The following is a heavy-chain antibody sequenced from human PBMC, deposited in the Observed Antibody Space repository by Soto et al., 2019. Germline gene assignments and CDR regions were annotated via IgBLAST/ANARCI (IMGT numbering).Heavy chain of an antibody. J-gene: IGHJ6*02. D-gene: IGHD4-17*01. CDR2: ISSSSSYI. CDR1: GFTFSSYS. V-gene: IGHV3-21*01. Sequence: PGGSLRLSCAASGFTFSSYSMNWVRQAPGKGLEWVSSISSSSSYIYYADSVKGRFTISRDNAENSLYLQMNSLRAEDTAVYYCARDLATTVISYYYYGMDVWGQGTTVTAP. CDR3: ARDLATTVISYYYYGMDV.